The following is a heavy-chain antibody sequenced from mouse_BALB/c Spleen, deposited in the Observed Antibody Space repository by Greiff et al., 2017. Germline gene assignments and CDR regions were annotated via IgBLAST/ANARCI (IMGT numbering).Heavy chain of an antibody. V-gene: IGHV1S81*02. J-gene: IGHJ2*01. CDR3: ATGGFDY. CDR1: GYTFTSYY. Sequence: VQLQQSGADLVKPGASVKLSCKASGYTFTSYYMYWVKQRPGQGLEWIGEINPSNGGTNFNEKFKSKATLTVDKSSSTAYMQLSSLTSEDSAVYYCATGGFDYWGQGTTLTVSS. CDR2: INPSNGGT.